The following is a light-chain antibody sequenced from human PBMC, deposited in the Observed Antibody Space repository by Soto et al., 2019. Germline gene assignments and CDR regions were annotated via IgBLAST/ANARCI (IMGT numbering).Light chain of an antibody. CDR1: HDIGDY. J-gene: IGKJ3*01. CDR3: QHYHTFPLT. V-gene: IGKV1-33*01. Sequence: DIQMTQSPSSLSASVGDRVTFTCQASHDIGDYLNWYQQKPGKAPKLLIYDASNLEAGVPSRFSEGGSGTEFTFTITSLQPEDIATYYCQHYHTFPLTFGPGTKVEIK. CDR2: DAS.